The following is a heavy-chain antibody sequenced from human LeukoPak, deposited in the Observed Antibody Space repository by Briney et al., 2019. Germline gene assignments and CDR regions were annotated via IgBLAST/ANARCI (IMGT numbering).Heavy chain of an antibody. Sequence: GGSLRLSCAAFGFTFSHHHIHWVRQAPGKGLGGLTVKALDGSRKIYADSVKGRFTISRDNSKNTVSLQMNSLGVEDTAVYYCARDQGDASGWFFDYWGQGARVIVSS. J-gene: IGHJ4*02. V-gene: IGHV3-30*03. CDR1: GFTFSHHH. CDR3: ARDQGDASGWFFDY. D-gene: IGHD6-19*01. CDR2: KALDGSRK.